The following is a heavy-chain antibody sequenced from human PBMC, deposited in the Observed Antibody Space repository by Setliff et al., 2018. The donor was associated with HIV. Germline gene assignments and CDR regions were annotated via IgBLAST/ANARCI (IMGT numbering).Heavy chain of an antibody. J-gene: IGHJ3*02. CDR2: IYHGGST. Sequence: LRLSCAASGFTVSSNYMSWVRQAPGKGLEWVSLIYHGGSTYYADSVKGRFTISRDNSKNTLYLQMNSLRAEETAVYYCARATKTPYSSSWSIPGAFDIWGQGTMVTVSS. CDR3: ARATKTPYSSSWSIPGAFDI. CDR1: GFTVSSNY. D-gene: IGHD6-13*01. V-gene: IGHV3-53*01.